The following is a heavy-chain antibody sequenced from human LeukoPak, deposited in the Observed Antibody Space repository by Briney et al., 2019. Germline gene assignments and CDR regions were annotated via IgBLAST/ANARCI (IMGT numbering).Heavy chain of an antibody. CDR1: GGSIGPYY. J-gene: IGHJ4*02. CDR2: IYTTGTA. Sequence: PSETLSLTCIISGGSIGPYYWSWIRQAAGKGPEWIGRIYTTGTADYNPSLKGRVFLSVDTSKNQFSLKVTSVTAADTAVYYCARGRDYFDYWGQGTLVTVSS. CDR3: ARGRDYFDY. V-gene: IGHV4-4*07.